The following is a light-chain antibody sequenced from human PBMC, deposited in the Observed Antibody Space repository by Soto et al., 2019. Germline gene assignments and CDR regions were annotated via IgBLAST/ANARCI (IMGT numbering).Light chain of an antibody. CDR1: SSDVGGYNY. CDR2: EVS. Sequence: QSALTQPPSASGSPGQSVTISCTGTSSDVGGYNYVSGYQQHPGKAPKLMISEVSKRPSWVTDRFSGSTSGNTASLTVSGLHAEDEADYYCSSFAGNNNLVFGGGTKLTVL. J-gene: IGLJ2*01. CDR3: SSFAGNNNLV. V-gene: IGLV2-8*01.